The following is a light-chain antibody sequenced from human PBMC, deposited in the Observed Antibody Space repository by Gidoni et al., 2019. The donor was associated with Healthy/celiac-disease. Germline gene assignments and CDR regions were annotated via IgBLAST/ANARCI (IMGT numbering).Light chain of an antibody. J-gene: IGKJ3*01. CDR2: WAS. CDR3: QQYYSTPFT. CDR1: QSVVYSSNNKNY. V-gene: IGKV4-1*01. Sequence: DIVMTQSPDSLAVSLGERATINCKSSQSVVYSSNNKNYLAWYQQKPGQPPKLLIYWASTRESGFPDRFSGSGSGTDFTLTISSLQAEDVAVYYCQQYYSTPFTFGPXTKVDIK.